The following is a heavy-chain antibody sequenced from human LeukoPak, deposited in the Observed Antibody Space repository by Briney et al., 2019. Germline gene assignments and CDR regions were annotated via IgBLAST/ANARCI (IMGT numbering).Heavy chain of an antibody. J-gene: IGHJ4*02. CDR2: ISYDGSNK. CDR3: ARVADTAMAPPDY. V-gene: IGHV3-30*19. Sequence: GGSLRLSCAASGFTFSSYGMHWVRQAPGKGLEWVAVISYDGSNKYYADSVKGRFTISRDNSKNTLYLQMNSLRAEDTAVYYCARVADTAMAPPDYWGQGTLVTVSS. D-gene: IGHD5-18*01. CDR1: GFTFSSYG.